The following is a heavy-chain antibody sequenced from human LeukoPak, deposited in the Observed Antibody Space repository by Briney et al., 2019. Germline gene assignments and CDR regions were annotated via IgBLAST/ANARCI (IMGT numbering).Heavy chain of an antibody. Sequence: GGSLRLSCAASGFTFSSYSMNWVRQAPGKGLEWVSSISSSSSYIYCADSVKGRFTISRDNAKNSLYLQMNSLRAEDTAVYYCAVSSIYYDSSGYYYWGQGTLVTVSS. V-gene: IGHV3-21*01. CDR3: AVSSIYYDSSGYYY. D-gene: IGHD3-22*01. CDR1: GFTFSSYS. CDR2: ISSSSSYI. J-gene: IGHJ4*02.